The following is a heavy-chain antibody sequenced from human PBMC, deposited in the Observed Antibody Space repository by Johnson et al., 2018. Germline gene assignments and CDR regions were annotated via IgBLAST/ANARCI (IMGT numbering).Heavy chain of an antibody. CDR3: ARDLGTSNLGYMDV. V-gene: IGHV1-3*01. D-gene: IGHD1-14*01. J-gene: IGHJ6*03. CDR2: INANNGDT. Sequence: QVQLVQSGAEVKKPGASVKVSCRTSGYTFTDYAIYWVRQAPGQGLQWMGWINANNGDTKYSQSFQGRVTITRDKSATKAYMELISLRSEDTAVYFCARDLGTSNLGYMDVWGKGTTVTVSS. CDR1: GYTFTDYA.